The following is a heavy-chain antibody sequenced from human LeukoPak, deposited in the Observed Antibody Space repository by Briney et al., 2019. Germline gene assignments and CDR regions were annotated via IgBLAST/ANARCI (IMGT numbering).Heavy chain of an antibody. CDR2: ISYSVGT. CDR3: ARHVVWGSVAGDFDY. Sequence: SETLSLTCTVSGGSINSHYWSWVRQPPGKGLWWVGYISYSVGTDYNPSLKSRVAFSVDTSKTQVPLKLSSVTAPDTAVYYCARHVVWGSVAGDFDYWGQGTLVTVPS. D-gene: IGHD3-16*01. J-gene: IGHJ4*02. CDR1: GGSINSHY. V-gene: IGHV4-59*08.